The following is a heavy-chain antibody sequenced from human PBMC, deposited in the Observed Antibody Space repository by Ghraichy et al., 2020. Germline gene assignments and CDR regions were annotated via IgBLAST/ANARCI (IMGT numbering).Heavy chain of an antibody. Sequence: SHTLSLTCTVSGGSISSYYWSWIRQPPGKGLEWIGYIYYSGSTNYNPSLRSRVTISVDTSKNQFSLKLSSVTAADTAVYYCARVNWNLSGWFDPWGQGTLVTVSS. V-gene: IGHV4-59*07. J-gene: IGHJ5*02. CDR3: ARVNWNLSGWFDP. CDR2: IYYSGST. D-gene: IGHD1-7*01. CDR1: GGSISSYY.